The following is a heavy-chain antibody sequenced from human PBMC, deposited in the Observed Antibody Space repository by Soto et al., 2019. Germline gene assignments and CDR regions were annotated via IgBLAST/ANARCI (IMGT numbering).Heavy chain of an antibody. Sequence: KTGGSLRLSCAASGFTFSSYSINWVRQAPGKGLEWVSSISSSSSYIYYADSVKGRFTISRDNAKNSLYLQMNSLRAEDTAVYYCARDFRAVTRRDGMDVWGQGTTVTVSS. CDR3: ARDFRAVTRRDGMDV. CDR2: ISSSSSYI. J-gene: IGHJ6*02. CDR1: GFTFSSYS. V-gene: IGHV3-21*01. D-gene: IGHD4-4*01.